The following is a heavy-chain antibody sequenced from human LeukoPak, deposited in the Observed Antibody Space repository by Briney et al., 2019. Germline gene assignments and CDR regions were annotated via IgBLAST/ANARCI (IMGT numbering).Heavy chain of an antibody. D-gene: IGHD4-17*01. CDR2: MYISGST. Sequence: PSQTLSLTCTVSGASISSGSYYWSWIRQPAGKGLEWIGRMYISGSTNYNPSLKSRVTISVDTSKNQFSLKLSSVTAADTAVYYCARDSTVTRGYYYYMDVWGKGTTVTVSS. CDR3: ARDSTVTRGYYYYMDV. V-gene: IGHV4-61*02. J-gene: IGHJ6*03. CDR1: GASISSGSYY.